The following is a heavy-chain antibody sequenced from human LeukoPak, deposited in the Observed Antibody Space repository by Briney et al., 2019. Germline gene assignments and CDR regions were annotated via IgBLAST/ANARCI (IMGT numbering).Heavy chain of an antibody. Sequence: GASVKVSCKASGYTFTSYYMHWVRQAPGQGLEWMGIINPSGGSTSYAQKFQGRVTMTRDTSTSTVYMELSSLRSEDTAVYYCARVNHSPLGDYSNLSRGYYYMDVWGKGTTVTVSS. J-gene: IGHJ6*03. CDR3: ARVNHSPLGDYSNLSRGYYYMDV. V-gene: IGHV1-46*01. D-gene: IGHD4-11*01. CDR1: GYTFTSYY. CDR2: INPSGGST.